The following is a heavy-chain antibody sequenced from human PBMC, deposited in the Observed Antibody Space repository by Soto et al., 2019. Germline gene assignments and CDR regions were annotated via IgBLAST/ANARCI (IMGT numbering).Heavy chain of an antibody. CDR2: IYWDDDK. J-gene: IGHJ5*02. CDR3: AQGDILTGSFDP. CDR1: GFSLSTSGVG. V-gene: IGHV2-5*02. D-gene: IGHD3-9*01. Sequence: QITLKESGPTLVKPTQTLTLTCTFSGFSLSTSGVGVGWIRQPPGKALEWLALIYWDDDKRYSPSLKSRLTITKDTSKNQVVLTTTNMDPVDTATYYCAQGDILTGSFDPWGQGTLVTVSS.